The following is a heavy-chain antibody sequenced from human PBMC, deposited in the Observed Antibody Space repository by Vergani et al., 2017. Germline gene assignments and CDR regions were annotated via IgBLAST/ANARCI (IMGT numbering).Heavy chain of an antibody. CDR2: IYYSGST. V-gene: IGHV4-59*01. CDR3: ARRSHSRYETYYYFGMDV. Sequence: QVQLQESGPGLVKPSETLSLTCTVSGGSISSYYWSWIRQPPGKGLEWIGYIYYSGSTNYNPSLKSRVTISVDTSKNQFSLKLSSVTAADTAVYYCARRSHSRYETYYYFGMDVWGQGTTVTVSS. J-gene: IGHJ6*02. D-gene: IGHD5-12*01. CDR1: GGSISSYY.